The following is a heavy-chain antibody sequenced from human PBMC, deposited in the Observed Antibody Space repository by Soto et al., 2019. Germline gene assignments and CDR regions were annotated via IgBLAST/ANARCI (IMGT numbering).Heavy chain of an antibody. CDR1: GGSISSSSYY. CDR2: IYYSGST. J-gene: IGHJ4*02. D-gene: IGHD2-8*01. V-gene: IGHV4-39*01. Sequence: QLQLQESGPGMVKPSETLSLTCTVSGGSISSSSYYWGWIRQPPGKGLEWIGSIYYSGSTYYNPSLTSRATISVDTSKNQFSLKLSSVTAADTAVYYCARQDIVLMVYANDYWGQGTLVTVSS. CDR3: ARQDIVLMVYANDY.